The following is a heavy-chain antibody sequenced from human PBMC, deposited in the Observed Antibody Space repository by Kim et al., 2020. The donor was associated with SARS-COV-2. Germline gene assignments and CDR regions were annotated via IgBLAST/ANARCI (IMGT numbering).Heavy chain of an antibody. J-gene: IGHJ3*02. CDR3: AKDFLAVAGTEGDAFDI. CDR1: GFTFDDYA. D-gene: IGHD6-19*01. Sequence: GGSLRLSCAASGFTFDDYAMHWVRQAPGKGLEWVSGISWNSGSIGYADSVRGRFTISRDNAKNSLYLQMNSLRAEDTALYYCAKDFLAVAGTEGDAFDIWGQGTMVTVSS. V-gene: IGHV3-9*01. CDR2: ISWNSGSI.